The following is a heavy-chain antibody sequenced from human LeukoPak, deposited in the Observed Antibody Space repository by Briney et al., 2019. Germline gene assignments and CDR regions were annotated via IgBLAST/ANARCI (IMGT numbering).Heavy chain of an antibody. CDR1: GFTFSSYS. V-gene: IGHV3-48*01. Sequence: GGSLRLSCAASGFTFSSYSMNWVRQAPGKGLEWVSYISSSSSTIYYADSVKGRFTISRDNAKNSLYLQMNSLRAEDTAVHYCARGYCSGGSCYFTYWGQGTLVTVSS. D-gene: IGHD2-15*01. CDR2: ISSSSSTI. CDR3: ARGYCSGGSCYFTY. J-gene: IGHJ4*02.